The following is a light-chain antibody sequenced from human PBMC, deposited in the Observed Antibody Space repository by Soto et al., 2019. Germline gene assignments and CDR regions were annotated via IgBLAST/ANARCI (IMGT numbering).Light chain of an antibody. Sequence: QSVLTQPASVSGPPGQSITISCTGTGCDIGVYNYVSLYQQHPGKAPKLLIYGVANRPSGVSARCSGSKSGSTASLTISGRQAEDEADYYCCSYAHGSIYVFGTGTKVTVL. CDR2: GVA. J-gene: IGLJ1*01. CDR1: GCDIGVYNY. CDR3: CSYAHGSIYV. V-gene: IGLV2-14*01.